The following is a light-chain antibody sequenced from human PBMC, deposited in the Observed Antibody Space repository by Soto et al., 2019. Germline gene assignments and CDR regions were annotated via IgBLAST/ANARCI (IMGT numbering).Light chain of an antibody. CDR1: QKIHTN. Sequence: GMTPSRATGALSPGERASLACRACQKIHTNLIWYQQKPGQAPRLLFYGASTGATGLPARFSGRGSGTEFTLTINRLPAEDFAVYYFQQSFNSPRTFGQGTRLEIK. CDR3: QQSFNSPRT. J-gene: IGKJ5*01. V-gene: IGKV3-15*01. CDR2: GAS.